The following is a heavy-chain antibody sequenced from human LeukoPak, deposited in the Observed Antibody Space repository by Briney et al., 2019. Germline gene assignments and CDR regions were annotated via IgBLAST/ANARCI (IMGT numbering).Heavy chain of an antibody. V-gene: IGHV3-30*14. CDR1: GITFSSYA. CDR2: ISYDESNK. CDR3: AREDY. J-gene: IGHJ4*02. Sequence: GRSLRLSCAASGITFSSYAMHWVRQAPGKGLEWVAVISYDESNKYYADSVKGRFTISRDNSKNTLYLQMNSLRAEDTAVYYCAREDYWGQGTLVTVSS.